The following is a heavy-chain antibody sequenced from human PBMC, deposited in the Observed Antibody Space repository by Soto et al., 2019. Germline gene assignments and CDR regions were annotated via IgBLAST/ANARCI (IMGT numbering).Heavy chain of an antibody. Sequence: QVQLVQSGAEVKKPGASVKVSCKASGYTFTGYYMHWVRQAPGQGLEWMGWINPNSGGTNYAQKFQGWGTMTRATSISTAYMELSRLRSDDTAVYYCARGGEAVCSGGSCYPGYWGQGTLVTVSS. CDR1: GYTFTGYY. V-gene: IGHV1-2*04. J-gene: IGHJ4*02. CDR3: ARGGEAVCSGGSCYPGY. D-gene: IGHD2-15*01. CDR2: INPNSGGT.